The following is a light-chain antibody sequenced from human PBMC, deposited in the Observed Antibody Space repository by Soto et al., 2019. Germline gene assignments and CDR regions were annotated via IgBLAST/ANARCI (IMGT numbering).Light chain of an antibody. CDR2: ATS. CDR1: QDISNC. Sequence: DIQMTQSPSSLCAAVGDRVTITCRASQDISNCLAWYQQKPGKVPKVLIYATSILQSGVPARFSGSGSGTDFTLTISSQQPDDVATYYCQNYNSAPLTFGGGTKVEI. V-gene: IGKV1-27*01. J-gene: IGKJ4*01. CDR3: QNYNSAPLT.